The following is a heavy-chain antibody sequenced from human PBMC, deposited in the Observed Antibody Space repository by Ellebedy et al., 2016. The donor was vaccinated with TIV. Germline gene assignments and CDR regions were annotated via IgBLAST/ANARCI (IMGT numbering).Heavy chain of an antibody. J-gene: IGHJ3*01. D-gene: IGHD2/OR15-2a*01. CDR3: ARLEIVAEPAPDPVDL. CDR2: IYRGGSQ. CDR1: GFTFSSHS. V-gene: IGHV3-53*04. Sequence: GESLKISXEGSGFTFSSHSMSWVRQAPGKGLEWAAAIYRGGSQFYADSVAGRFTFSRHKSKNTLFLQMKSLRPEDTAVYFCARLEIVAEPAPDPVDLWGQGTMVTVSS.